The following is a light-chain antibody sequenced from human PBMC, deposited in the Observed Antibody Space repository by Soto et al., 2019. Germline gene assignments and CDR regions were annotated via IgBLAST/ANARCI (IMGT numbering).Light chain of an antibody. CDR1: SSDVGGYNY. Sequence: QSALTQPPSASGSRGQSVTISCTGTSSDVGGYNYVSRYQQHPGKAPKLMIYEVSKRPSGVPDRFSGSKSGNTASLTVSGLQAEDEADFYCNSYAGSNNWVFGGGTKLTVL. J-gene: IGLJ3*02. V-gene: IGLV2-8*01. CDR2: EVS. CDR3: NSYAGSNNWV.